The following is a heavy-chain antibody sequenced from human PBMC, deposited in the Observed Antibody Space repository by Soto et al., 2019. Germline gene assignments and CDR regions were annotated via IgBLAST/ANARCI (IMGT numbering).Heavy chain of an antibody. CDR1: GFSLSTSGVG. Sequence: QITLKESGPTLVKPTQTLTLTCTFSGFSLSTSGVGVGWIRQPPGTDLEWLALIYCDDDKRYSPSLKSRLTITKETSKNQVVLTLTNMDPLDTATYCCAHVYGGYDDCDYWGQGTRVTVSS. CDR3: AHVYGGYDDCDY. V-gene: IGHV2-5*02. D-gene: IGHD5-12*01. J-gene: IGHJ4*02. CDR2: IYCDDDK.